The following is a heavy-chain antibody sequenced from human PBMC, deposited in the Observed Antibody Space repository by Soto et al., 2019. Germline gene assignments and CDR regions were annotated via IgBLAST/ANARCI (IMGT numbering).Heavy chain of an antibody. CDR2: IGPESGAT. V-gene: IGHV1-2*02. CDR1: GYTFTGHY. J-gene: IGHJ4*02. D-gene: IGHD3-3*02. CDR3: GRGRSGQIVIFY. Sequence: ASVKVSCKTSGYTFTGHYIHWVRQAPQQGPEWMGEIGPESGATRYAEKFRGRVTMTMDTSITTVYMELRNLSPDDTAVYYCGRGRSGQIVIFYWGQGTPVIVS.